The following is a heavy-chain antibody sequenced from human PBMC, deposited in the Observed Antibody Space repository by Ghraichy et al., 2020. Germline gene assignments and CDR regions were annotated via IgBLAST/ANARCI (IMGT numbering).Heavy chain of an antibody. D-gene: IGHD2-15*01. V-gene: IGHV3-7*03. J-gene: IGHJ2*01. Sequence: GESLNISCEASGFTLNKHWMSWARQAPGKGLEWVASIKHDGSERKYVDSVRGRFTVSRDNAKNSLFLEMSSLTGDDTALFYCVRHSDEDGGSTHYRHFDLWGRGTLVTVSS. CDR2: IKHDGSER. CDR1: GFTLNKHW. CDR3: VRHSDEDGGSTHYRHFDL.